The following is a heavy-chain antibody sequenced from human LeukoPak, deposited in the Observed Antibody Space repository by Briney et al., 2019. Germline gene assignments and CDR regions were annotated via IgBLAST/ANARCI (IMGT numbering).Heavy chain of an antibody. CDR3: ARDQSVAGGRSIDY. Sequence: SETLSLTCAVSGYSISTGYYWGWIRQTPGKGLEWIGSIYHSGSTYYNPSLKSRVTISVDTSNNQFSLKLSSVTAADTAVYYCARDQSVAGGRSIDYWGQGALVTVSS. CDR2: IYHSGST. D-gene: IGHD6-19*01. CDR1: GYSISTGYY. J-gene: IGHJ4*02. V-gene: IGHV4-38-2*02.